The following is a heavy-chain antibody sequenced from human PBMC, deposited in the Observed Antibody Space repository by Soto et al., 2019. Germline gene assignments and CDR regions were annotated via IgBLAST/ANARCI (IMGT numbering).Heavy chain of an antibody. CDR1: GFTFSSYA. J-gene: IGHJ4*02. CDR2: ISGSGGST. Sequence: EVQLLESGGGLVQPGGSLRLSCAASGFTFSSYAMSWVRQAPGTGLEWVSAISGSGGSTYYADSVKGRFTISRDNSKNTLYLQMNSMRAEDTAVYYCAKDSSANGGGNFDYWGQGTLVTVSS. CDR3: AKDSSANGGGNFDY. D-gene: IGHD1-26*01. V-gene: IGHV3-23*01.